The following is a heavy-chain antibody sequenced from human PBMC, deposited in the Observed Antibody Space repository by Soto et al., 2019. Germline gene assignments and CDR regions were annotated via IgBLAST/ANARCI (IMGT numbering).Heavy chain of an antibody. CDR3: ANSRGGTFLGYHGMDI. J-gene: IGHJ6*02. CDR2: IIPVFGRV. D-gene: IGHD3-16*01. V-gene: IGHV1-69*01. CDR1: GGTFSSRA. Sequence: QVQLVQSGPEVKKTGTSVKVSCKASGGTFSSRAISWVRQAPGQGLGWMGGIIPVFGRVNYAEKFQDRVTITADEFTGTVYMELSSLRSEDTALYYCANSRGGTFLGYHGMDIWGQGTTVSVSS.